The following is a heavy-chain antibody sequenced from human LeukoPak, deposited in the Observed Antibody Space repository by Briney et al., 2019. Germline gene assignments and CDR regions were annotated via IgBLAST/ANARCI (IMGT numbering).Heavy chain of an antibody. D-gene: IGHD7-27*01. CDR2: IYYSGST. V-gene: IGHV4-61*08. CDR1: GGSISSGGYS. CDR3: ARVELGIVDY. J-gene: IGHJ4*02. Sequence: PSETLSLTCAVSGGSISSGGYSWSWIRQPPGKGLEWIGYIYYSGSTNYNPSLKSRVTISVDTSKNQFSLKLSSVTAADTAVYYCARVELGIVDYWGQGTLVTVSS.